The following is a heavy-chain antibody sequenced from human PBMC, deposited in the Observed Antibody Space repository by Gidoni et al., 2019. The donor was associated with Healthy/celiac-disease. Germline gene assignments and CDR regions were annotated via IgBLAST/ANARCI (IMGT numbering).Heavy chain of an antibody. Sequence: EVQLVESGGGLVKPGRSLRLSCTASGFTFGAYAMSWFRQAPGKGLEWVGFIRSKAYGGTTEYAASVKGRFTISRDDSKSIAYLQMNSLKTEDTAVYYCTREYSGSPNDAFDIWGQGTMVTVSS. CDR2: IRSKAYGGTT. D-gene: IGHD1-26*01. CDR3: TREYSGSPNDAFDI. J-gene: IGHJ3*02. V-gene: IGHV3-49*05. CDR1: GFTFGAYA.